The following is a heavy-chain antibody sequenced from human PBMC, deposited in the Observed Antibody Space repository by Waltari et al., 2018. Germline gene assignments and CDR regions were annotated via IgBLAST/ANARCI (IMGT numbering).Heavy chain of an antibody. J-gene: IGHJ4*02. CDR2: IRYDGSNK. CDR3: AKDGKYGSGSGLDY. D-gene: IGHD3-10*01. Sequence: QVQLVESGGGVVQPGGSLRLSCAASGFTFSSYGMHWVRQAPGKGLEWVAFIRYDGSNKYYADSVKGRFTISRDNSKNTLYLQMNSLRAEDTAVYYCAKDGKYGSGSGLDYWGQGTLVTVSS. CDR1: GFTFSSYG. V-gene: IGHV3-30*02.